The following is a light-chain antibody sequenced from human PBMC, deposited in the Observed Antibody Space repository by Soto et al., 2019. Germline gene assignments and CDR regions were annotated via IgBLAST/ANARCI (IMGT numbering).Light chain of an antibody. CDR1: SSDVGYYNY. V-gene: IGLV2-14*03. CDR3: SSYTTSSTHV. Sequence: QSALTQPASVSGSPGQSITISCTGTSSDVGYYNYVSWFQQHPGKAPRLVISDVTNLPSGVSNRFSGSKSGNTASLTISGRQAEDEAHYYCSSYTTSSTHVFGTGTKLTVL. J-gene: IGLJ1*01. CDR2: DVT.